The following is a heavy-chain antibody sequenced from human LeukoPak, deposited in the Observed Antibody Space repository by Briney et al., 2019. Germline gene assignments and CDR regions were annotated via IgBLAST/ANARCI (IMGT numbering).Heavy chain of an antibody. D-gene: IGHD2-15*01. V-gene: IGHV4-39*01. CDR1: GGSDISSFYY. J-gene: IGHJ4*02. CDR3: ARAATFSVDY. CDR2: LYYSGST. Sequence: SSETLSLTCTVSGGSDISSFYYWGWIRQPPGKGLEWIGSLYYSGSTHYNPSLKSRVTMSVDTSKNQFSLNLSSVTAADTAVFFCARAATFSVDYWGQGTLVTVSS.